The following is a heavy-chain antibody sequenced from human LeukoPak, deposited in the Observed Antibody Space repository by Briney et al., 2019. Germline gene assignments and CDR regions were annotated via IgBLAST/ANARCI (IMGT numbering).Heavy chain of an antibody. CDR3: ARLASGGTDYYMDV. D-gene: IGHD6-25*01. CDR2: IYYSGST. Sequence: SETLSLTCTVSGGSISSSSYHWGWIRQPPGKGLEWIGSIYYSGSTYYNPSLKSRVTISVDTSKNQFSLKLSSVTAADTAVYYCARLASGGTDYYMDVWGKGTMVTVSS. V-gene: IGHV4-39*01. CDR1: GGSISSSSYH. J-gene: IGHJ6*03.